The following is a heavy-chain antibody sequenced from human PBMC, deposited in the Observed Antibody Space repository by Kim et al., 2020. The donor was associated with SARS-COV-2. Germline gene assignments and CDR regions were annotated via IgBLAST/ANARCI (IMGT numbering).Heavy chain of an antibody. V-gene: IGHV3-23*01. J-gene: IGHJ2*01. D-gene: IGHD3-3*01. CDR3: AKKRGVLELLSGWYFDL. CDR1: GFTFSSYA. CDR2: ISGSGGST. Sequence: GGSLRLSCAASGFTFSSYAMSWVRQAPGKGLEWVSAISGSGGSTYYADSVKGRFTISRDNSKNTLYLQMNSLRAEDTAVYYCAKKRGVLELLSGWYFDLWGRGTLVTVSS.